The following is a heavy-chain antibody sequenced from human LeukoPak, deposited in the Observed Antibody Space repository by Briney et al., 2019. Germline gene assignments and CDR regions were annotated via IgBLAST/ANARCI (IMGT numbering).Heavy chain of an antibody. CDR2: VHHTGST. D-gene: IGHD2-15*01. Sequence: TSETLSLTCTVSGDSVRSGDFYWSWIRQPPGGGLKWIAYVHHTGSTNYNPSLRSRVTISIDTSKNQFSLTLNSVTAADTAVYYCAKQLGYCSDGSCYFPYWGQGTLVTVSS. J-gene: IGHJ4*02. CDR3: AKQLGYCSDGSCYFPY. V-gene: IGHV4-61*08. CDR1: GDSVRSGDFY.